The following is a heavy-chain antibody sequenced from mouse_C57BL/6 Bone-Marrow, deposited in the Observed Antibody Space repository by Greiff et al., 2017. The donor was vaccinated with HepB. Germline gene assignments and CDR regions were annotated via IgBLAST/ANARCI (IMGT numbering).Heavy chain of an antibody. CDR1: GNPFPSSW. V-gene: IGHV1-53*01. D-gene: IGHD2-1*01. J-gene: IGHJ3*01. CDR2: INPSNGGT. Sequence: VQLQQPGTELLKPGAPVKLSCKASGNPFPSSWMPWLKRRPGQGLEWIGNINPSNGGTNYNEKFKSKATLTVDKSSSTAYMQLSSLTSEDSAVYYCARRDYGKDWFAYWGQGTLVTVSA. CDR3: ARRDYGKDWFAY.